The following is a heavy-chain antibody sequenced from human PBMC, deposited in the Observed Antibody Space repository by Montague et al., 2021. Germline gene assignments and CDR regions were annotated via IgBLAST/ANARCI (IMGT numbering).Heavy chain of an antibody. Sequence: SETLSLTCTVSGGSISRRPYYWAWIRQPPGKGLEWIATIPYNGSPYSDSALKSRVTISVDTSKNQLSLRLTSVTATDTAVYYCARLTFAIGDTPEVFDIWGQGTTVTVSS. D-gene: IGHD3/OR15-3a*01. CDR1: GGSISRRPYY. J-gene: IGHJ3*02. V-gene: IGHV4-39*01. CDR2: IPYNGSP. CDR3: ARLTFAIGDTPEVFDI.